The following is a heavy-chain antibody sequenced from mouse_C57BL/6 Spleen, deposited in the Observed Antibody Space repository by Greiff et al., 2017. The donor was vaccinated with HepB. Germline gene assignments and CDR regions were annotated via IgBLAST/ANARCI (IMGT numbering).Heavy chain of an antibody. V-gene: IGHV5-17*01. Sequence: EVMLVESGGGLVKPGGSLKLSCAASGFTFSDYGMHWVRQAPEKGLEWVAYISSGSSTIYYADTVKGRFTISRDNATNTLFLQMTSLRSEDTAMYYCARGPYYYGSSSHWYFDVWGTGTTVTVSS. D-gene: IGHD1-1*01. CDR3: ARGPYYYGSSSHWYFDV. CDR2: ISSGSSTI. CDR1: GFTFSDYG. J-gene: IGHJ1*03.